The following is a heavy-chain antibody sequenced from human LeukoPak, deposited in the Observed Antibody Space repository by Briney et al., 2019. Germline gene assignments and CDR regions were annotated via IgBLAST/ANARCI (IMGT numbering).Heavy chain of an antibody. V-gene: IGHV1-69*04. J-gene: IGHJ4*02. CDR2: IIPIFGIA. D-gene: IGHD5-24*01. CDR3: ARAPPRGDGYNLY. CDR1: GGTFSSYA. Sequence: ASVKVSCKASGGTFSSYAISWVRQAPAQGLEWMGRIIPIFGIANYAQKFQGGVTITADKSTSTAYMELSSLRSEDTAVYYCARAPPRGDGYNLYWGQGTLVTVSS.